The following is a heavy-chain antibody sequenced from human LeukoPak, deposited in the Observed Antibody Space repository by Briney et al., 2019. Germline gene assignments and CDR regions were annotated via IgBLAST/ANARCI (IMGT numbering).Heavy chain of an antibody. D-gene: IGHD4-17*01. J-gene: IGHJ3*02. CDR3: ARSPVRLYGDYVFGAFDI. Sequence: SVKVSCKASGGTFSSYAISWVRQAPGQGLEWMGGIIPIFGTANYAQKFQGRVTITADESTSTAYMELSSLRSEDTAVYYCARSPVRLYGDYVFGAFDIWGQGTMVTVSS. V-gene: IGHV1-69*01. CDR2: IIPIFGTA. CDR1: GGTFSSYA.